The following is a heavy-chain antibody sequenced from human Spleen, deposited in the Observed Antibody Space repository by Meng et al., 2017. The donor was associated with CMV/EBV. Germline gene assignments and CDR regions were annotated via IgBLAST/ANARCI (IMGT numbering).Heavy chain of an antibody. D-gene: IGHD3-3*01. V-gene: IGHV3-11*01. Sequence: GESLKISCVASGFTLSDYYMSWIRQAPGRGLEWVSLISITGSIIHYADSVKGRFTISRDNARDSVFLSMNSLRGEDTAVYYCARDVLEWLGMDVWGQGTTVTVSS. CDR1: GFTLSDYY. CDR2: ISITGSII. J-gene: IGHJ6*02. CDR3: ARDVLEWLGMDV.